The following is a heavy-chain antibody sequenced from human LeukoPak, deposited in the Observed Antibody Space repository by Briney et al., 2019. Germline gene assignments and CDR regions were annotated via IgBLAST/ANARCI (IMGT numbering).Heavy chain of an antibody. CDR3: ARDFGDSSSWYGRFDP. J-gene: IGHJ5*02. Sequence: SETLSLTCSVSGGSISSYYWSWSRHPAGEGLEWIGRIYTSGSTNYNPSLKSRVTMSVDTSKNQFSLKLSSVTAADTAVYYCARDFGDSSSWYGRFDPWGQGTLVTVSS. V-gene: IGHV4-4*07. CDR2: IYTSGST. D-gene: IGHD6-13*01. CDR1: GGSISSYY.